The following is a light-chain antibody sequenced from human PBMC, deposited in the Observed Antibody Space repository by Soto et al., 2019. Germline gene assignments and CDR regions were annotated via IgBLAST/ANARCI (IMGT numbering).Light chain of an antibody. J-gene: IGLJ2*01. Sequence: QSALTKPASVSGSPGQSITISCTGTSSDVGGYKYVSWYQQHPGKATELIIYEVTNRPSGVSNRFSGSKSGNTASLTISGLRPEDEAYYYCSAYTAFSTRVFGGGTKLTVL. CDR3: SAYTAFSTRV. CDR2: EVT. V-gene: IGLV2-14*01. CDR1: SSDVGGYKY.